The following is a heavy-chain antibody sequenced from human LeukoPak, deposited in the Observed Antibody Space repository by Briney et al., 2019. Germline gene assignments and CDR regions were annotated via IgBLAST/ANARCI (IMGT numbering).Heavy chain of an antibody. CDR3: ARDSIAAAGNDAFDI. J-gene: IGHJ3*02. CDR2: INHSGST. Sequence: SETLSLTCAVYGGSFSGYYWSWIRQPPGKGLEWIGEINHSGSTNYNPSLKSRVTISVDTSKNQFSLKLSSVTAADTAVYYCARDSIAAAGNDAFDIWDQGTMVTVSS. D-gene: IGHD6-13*01. CDR1: GGSFSGYY. V-gene: IGHV4-34*01.